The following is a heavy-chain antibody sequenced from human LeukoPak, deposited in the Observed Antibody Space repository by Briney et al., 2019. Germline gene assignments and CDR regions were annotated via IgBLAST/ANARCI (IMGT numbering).Heavy chain of an antibody. CDR2: ISGSGGST. CDR1: GFTFSSYA. D-gene: IGHD6-6*01. CDR3: AKTSMARPVDNAFDI. V-gene: IGHV3-23*01. J-gene: IGHJ3*02. Sequence: PGGSLRLFCAASGFTFSSYAMSWVRQAPGKGLEWVSAISGSGGSTYYADSVKGRFTISRDNSKNTLYLQMNSLRADDTAVYYCAKTSMARPVDNAFDIWGQGTMVTVSS.